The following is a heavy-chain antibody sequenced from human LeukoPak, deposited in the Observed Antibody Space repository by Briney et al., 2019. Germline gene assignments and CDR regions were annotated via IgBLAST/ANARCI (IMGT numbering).Heavy chain of an antibody. CDR2: ISGSGGTT. J-gene: IGHJ4*02. CDR1: GYTLYRYG. CDR3: VKTNGYYSG. Sequence: GGSLRLSCAVSGYTLYRYGMKWVRQARGRGLEWVQGISGSGGTTYYAHCEKGRHTISRDNSNNYLSLQANSLRAEDTAVYCWVKTNGYYSGWGEGTLVTVSS. D-gene: IGHD3-22*01. V-gene: IGHV3-23*01.